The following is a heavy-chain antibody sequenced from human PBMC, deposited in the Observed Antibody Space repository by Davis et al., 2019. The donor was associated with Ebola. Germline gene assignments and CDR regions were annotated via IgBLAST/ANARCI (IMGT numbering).Heavy chain of an antibody. V-gene: IGHV3-48*02. Sequence: GESLKISCAASGFTFSSYAMSWVRQAPGKGLEWVSYISSSSSTIYYADSVKGRFTISRDNAKNSLYLQMNSLRDEDTAVYYCARDREILYVYGMDVWGKGTTVTVSS. J-gene: IGHJ6*04. CDR1: GFTFSSYA. CDR2: ISSSSSTI. D-gene: IGHD2-8*01. CDR3: ARDREILYVYGMDV.